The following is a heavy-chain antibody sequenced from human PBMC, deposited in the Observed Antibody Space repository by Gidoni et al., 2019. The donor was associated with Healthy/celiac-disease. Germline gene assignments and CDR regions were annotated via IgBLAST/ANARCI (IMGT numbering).Heavy chain of an antibody. CDR3: ARDLGYNSVADY. J-gene: IGHJ4*02. Sequence: EVQLVESGGGLVQPGGSLRLSCAASGFTFSSYWMSWVRQAPGKGLEGVANIKQDGSEKYYVDAVKGRFTISRDNAKNSLYLQMNSLRAEDTAVYYCARDLGYNSVADYWGQGTLVTVSS. D-gene: IGHD1-1*01. V-gene: IGHV3-7*01. CDR1: GFTFSSYW. CDR2: IKQDGSEK.